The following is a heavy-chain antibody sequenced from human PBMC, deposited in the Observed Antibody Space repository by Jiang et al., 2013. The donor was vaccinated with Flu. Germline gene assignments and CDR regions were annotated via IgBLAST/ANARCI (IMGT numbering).Heavy chain of an antibody. CDR2: IYYSGST. Sequence: PGLVKPSETLSLTCTVSGGSISSSSYYWGWIRQPPGKGLEWIGSIYYSGSTYYNPSLKSRVTISVDTSKNQFSLKLSSVTAADTAVYYCASGVRVVAADGGEYFDYWGQGNPGHRLL. V-gene: IGHV4-39*01. D-gene: IGHD2-15*01. CDR3: ASGVRVVAADGGEYFDY. CDR1: GGSISSSSYY. J-gene: IGHJ4*02.